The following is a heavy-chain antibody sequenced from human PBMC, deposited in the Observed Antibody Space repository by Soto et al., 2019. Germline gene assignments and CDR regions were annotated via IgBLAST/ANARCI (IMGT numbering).Heavy chain of an antibody. V-gene: IGHV3-30*03. Sequence: QVQLVESGGGVVQPGRSLRLSCAASGFTFRNYGMHWVRQVPGKGLEWVAVISYDGHNKHYVDSVKVRFTISRDNSNNTLYRQMNSLIADDTALYHCARWVMTLEILTWLYPWGQGTLVTVSS. J-gene: IGHJ5*02. CDR1: GFTFRNYG. CDR2: ISYDGHNK. D-gene: IGHD3-22*01. CDR3: ARWVMTLEILTWLYP.